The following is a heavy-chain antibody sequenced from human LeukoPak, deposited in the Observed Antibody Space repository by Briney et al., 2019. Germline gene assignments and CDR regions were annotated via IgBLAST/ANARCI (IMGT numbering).Heavy chain of an antibody. CDR2: ITTSGGGT. CDR1: GFTFNSYA. Sequence: GGSLRLSCVASGFTFNSYAMNWVRQAPGKGLEWVSAITTSGGGTYYADSVKGRFTISRDNSKNTLYLQMNSLRVEDTAVYYCAKTNYFDYWGQGTLVTVSS. CDR3: AKTNYFDY. V-gene: IGHV3-23*01. J-gene: IGHJ4*02.